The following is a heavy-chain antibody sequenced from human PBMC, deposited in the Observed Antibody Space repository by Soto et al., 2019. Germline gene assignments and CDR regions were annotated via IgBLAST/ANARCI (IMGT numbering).Heavy chain of an antibody. CDR2: ISPSGGTP. J-gene: IGHJ4*02. Sequence: QVQLVQSGTEVKKPGASVKVSCKASGYIFTRNKMHWVRQAPGQGLEWMGIISPSGGTPTYAQKFQGRVTMTWDTSTTTVYMDLSSLRSEDTAVYFCARDFEWSFDYWGQGTLVTVSS. V-gene: IGHV1-46*01. D-gene: IGHD3-3*01. CDR3: ARDFEWSFDY. CDR1: GYIFTRNK.